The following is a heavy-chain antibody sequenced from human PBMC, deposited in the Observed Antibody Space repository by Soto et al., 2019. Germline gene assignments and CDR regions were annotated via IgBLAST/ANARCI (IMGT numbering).Heavy chain of an antibody. Sequence: QVQLVQSGAEEKKPGASVKVSCQASGYTFTAHAMHWVRQAPGQGLEWMGWINTGKGDTKYSQKFQGRITITRDTSASTTYMELSSLKSEDTALYYCARNILGGPTYFWGPGTLVTVSS. J-gene: IGHJ4*02. D-gene: IGHD3-16*01. CDR1: GYTFTAHA. V-gene: IGHV1-3*04. CDR2: INTGKGDT. CDR3: ARNILGGPTYF.